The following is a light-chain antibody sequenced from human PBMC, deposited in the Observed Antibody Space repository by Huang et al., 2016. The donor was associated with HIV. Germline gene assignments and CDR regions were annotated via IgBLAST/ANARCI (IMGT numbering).Light chain of an antibody. Sequence: EIVLTQSPGTLSLSPGERATLSCRASQTVRNSYLAWYQQKPGQGPRLLIYGAYNRAGCSPDRFSGSQSGTDFTLAISRLEPEDFAVYYCQQYGSSPRTFGQGTKLEIK. J-gene: IGKJ2*01. V-gene: IGKV3-20*01. CDR1: QTVRNSY. CDR3: QQYGSSPRT. CDR2: GAY.